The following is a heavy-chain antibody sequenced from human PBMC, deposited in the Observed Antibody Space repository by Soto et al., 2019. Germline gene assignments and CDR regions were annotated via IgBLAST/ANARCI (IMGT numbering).Heavy chain of an antibody. CDR2: SRNKGRSYTT. Sequence: EVQLVVSGGGLVQPGGSLRLSCAASGFTLSDDYMDWVRQAPGKGLEWVGRSRNKGRSYTTEYAPSVKGRFTVSRDDSKSSFYLQMNSLSTEDTAVYYCTRWLSGWGDWGQGTLVTVSS. D-gene: IGHD3-16*01. J-gene: IGHJ4*02. V-gene: IGHV3-72*01. CDR1: GFTLSDDY. CDR3: TRWLSGWGD.